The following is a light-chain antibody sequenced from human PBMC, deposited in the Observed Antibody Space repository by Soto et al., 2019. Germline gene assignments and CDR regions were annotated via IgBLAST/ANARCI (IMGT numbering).Light chain of an antibody. J-gene: IGLJ3*02. CDR3: SSLTSRNTWV. CDR2: HVN. CDR1: NSDVGGYDY. V-gene: IGLV2-14*03. Sequence: QSVLTQPASVSGSPGQSITISCTGTNSDVGGYDYVSWYQHYPGTAPKLLIYHVNKRPSGVSSRFSGAKSGNAASLTFSGREAEDEADYSCSSLTSRNTWVFGRGTKLTDL.